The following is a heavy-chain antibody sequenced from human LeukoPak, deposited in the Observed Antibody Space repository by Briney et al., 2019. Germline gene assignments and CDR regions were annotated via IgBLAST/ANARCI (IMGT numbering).Heavy chain of an antibody. CDR3: AKYDYGGNPSEYYFDY. J-gene: IGHJ4*02. CDR2: IGDNGDST. V-gene: IGHV3-23*01. CDR1: GFTFSSYA. Sequence: GGSLRLSCAASGFTFSSYAMSWVRQAPGKGLEWVSTIGDNGDSTYYADSVKGRFTISRDNSKNTLDLQMNSLRAQDTAVYYCAKYDYGGNPSEYYFDYWGQGTLVTVSS. D-gene: IGHD4-23*01.